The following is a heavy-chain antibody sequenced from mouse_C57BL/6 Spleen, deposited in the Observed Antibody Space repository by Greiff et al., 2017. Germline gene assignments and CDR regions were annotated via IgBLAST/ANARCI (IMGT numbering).Heavy chain of an antibody. CDR3: AREGVTTVVDWYFDV. CDR1: GYTFTSYW. D-gene: IGHD1-1*01. Sequence: QVQLQQPGAELVRPGSSVKLSCKASGYTFTSYWMHWVKQRPIQGLEWISNIDPSDSETHYNQKFKDKATLTVDKSSSTAYMQLSSLTSEDSAVYYCAREGVTTVVDWYFDVWGTGTTVTVSS. CDR2: IDPSDSET. J-gene: IGHJ1*03. V-gene: IGHV1-52*01.